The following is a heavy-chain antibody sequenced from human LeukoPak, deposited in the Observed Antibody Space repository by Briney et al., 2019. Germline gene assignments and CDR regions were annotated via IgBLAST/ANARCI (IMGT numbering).Heavy chain of an antibody. J-gene: IGHJ5*02. CDR3: ARDAAEFGELLPGRFDP. CDR1: GGSISSYY. D-gene: IGHD3-10*01. V-gene: IGHV4-59*01. Sequence: PSETLSLTCTVSGGSISSYYWSWIRQPPGKGLEWIGYIYYSGNTNYNPSLKSRVTISVDTSKNQFSLKLSSVTAADTAVYYCARDAAEFGELLPGRFDPWGQGTLVTVSS. CDR2: IYYSGNT.